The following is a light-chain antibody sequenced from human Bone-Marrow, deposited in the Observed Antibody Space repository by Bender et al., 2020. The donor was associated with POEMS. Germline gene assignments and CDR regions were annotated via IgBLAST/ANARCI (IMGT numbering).Light chain of an antibody. V-gene: IGLV3-10*01. J-gene: IGLJ1*01. CDR1: ALPRRY. Sequence: SYELTQPPSVSVSPGQTATITCSGDALPRRYAYWYRQKSGQAPVLVIYEDTKRPSGIPERFSGSSSGTMATLTISGTQAMDEADYYCQAWDSSAYYVFGTGTKVTVL. CDR3: QAWDSSAYYV. CDR2: EDT.